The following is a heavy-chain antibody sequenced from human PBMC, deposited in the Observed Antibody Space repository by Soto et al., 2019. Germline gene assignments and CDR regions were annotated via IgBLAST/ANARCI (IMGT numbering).Heavy chain of an antibody. J-gene: IGHJ4*02. CDR2: IYWDDDK. CDR1: GFSLSSSGVG. D-gene: IGHD1-26*01. V-gene: IGHV2-5*02. CDR3: ANRALYSGSYWDGGYFDA. Sequence: QITLRQSGPTRVRPTQPLTLTCNFSGFSLSSSGVGVGWIRQPPGKAPEWLVVIYWDDDKRYSPSLKSRLTITKDNSKKQVVLTMDNMAPVDTGTYYCANRALYSGSYWDGGYFDAWGQGTPVTVSP.